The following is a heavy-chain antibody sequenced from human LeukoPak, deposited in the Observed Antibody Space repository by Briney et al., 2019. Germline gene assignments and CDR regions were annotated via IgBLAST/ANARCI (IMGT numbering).Heavy chain of an antibody. J-gene: IGHJ4*02. V-gene: IGHV4-59*01. Sequence: SETLSLTCTVSGGSISSYYWSWIRQPPGKGLEWIGYIYYSGSTSYNPSLKSRVTISVDTSKNQFSLKLSSVTAADTAVYYCASRYSSGWYGRWGQGTLVTVSS. CDR3: ASRYSSGWYGR. D-gene: IGHD6-19*01. CDR1: GGSISSYY. CDR2: IYYSGST.